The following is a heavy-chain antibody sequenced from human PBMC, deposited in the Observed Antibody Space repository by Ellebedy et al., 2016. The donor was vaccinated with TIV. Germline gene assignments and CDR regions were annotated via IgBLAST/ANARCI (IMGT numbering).Heavy chain of an antibody. V-gene: IGHV3-48*04. CDR1: GFTFSSDS. J-gene: IGHJ4*02. D-gene: IGHD6-6*01. CDR2: ISSSSSTI. Sequence: GESLKISCAASGFTFSSDSINSVRQAPGKGLEWVSYISSSSSTIYYADSVKGRFTISRDNAKNSLYLQMNSLRVEDTALYHCARYRYPGARSSFDSWGQGTLVTVSS. CDR3: ARYRYPGARSSFDS.